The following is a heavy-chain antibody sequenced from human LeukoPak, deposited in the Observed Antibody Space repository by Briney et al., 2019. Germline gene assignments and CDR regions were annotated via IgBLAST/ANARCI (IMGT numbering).Heavy chain of an antibody. D-gene: IGHD6-13*01. V-gene: IGHV1-8*01. CDR3: ARWDYSSSWHLPYYYYYGMDV. Sequence: ASVKVSCKASGYTFTSYDINWVRQATGQGLEWMGWMNPNSGNTGYAQKFQGRVTMTRNTSISTAYMELSSLRSEDTAVYYCARWDYSSSWHLPYYYYYGMDVWGQGTTVTVSS. CDR1: GYTFTSYD. CDR2: MNPNSGNT. J-gene: IGHJ6*02.